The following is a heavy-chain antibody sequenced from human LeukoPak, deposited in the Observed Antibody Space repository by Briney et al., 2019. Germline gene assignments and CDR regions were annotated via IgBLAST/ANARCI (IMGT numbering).Heavy chain of an antibody. V-gene: IGHV3-23*01. CDR1: RFSFSNYA. CDR3: AKDSRRVSDWYYFDY. Sequence: GGSLRLSCAASRFSFSNYAMSWVRQAPGKGLEWVSAIVDSGDRAYYADSVKGRLTISRDNSKNTLYLQMNSLRAEDTAVYYCAKDSRRVSDWYYFDYWGQGTLVTVSS. D-gene: IGHD3-9*01. J-gene: IGHJ4*02. CDR2: IVDSGDRA.